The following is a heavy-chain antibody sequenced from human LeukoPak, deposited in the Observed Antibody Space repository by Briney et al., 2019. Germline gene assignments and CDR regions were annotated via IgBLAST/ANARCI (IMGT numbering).Heavy chain of an antibody. CDR3: ARGVISGSGCFDY. CDR1: GGSISSYY. V-gene: IGHV4-59*01. CDR2: IYYSGST. J-gene: IGHJ4*02. D-gene: IGHD3-10*01. Sequence: SETLSLTCTVSGGSISSYYWSWIRQPPGKGLEWIGYIYYSGSTNYNPSLKSRVTISVDTSKNQFSLKLSSVTAADTAVYYCARGVISGSGCFDYWGQGTLVTVSS.